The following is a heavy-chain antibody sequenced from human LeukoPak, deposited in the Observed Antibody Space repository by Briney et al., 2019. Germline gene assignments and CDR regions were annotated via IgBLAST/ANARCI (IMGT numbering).Heavy chain of an antibody. Sequence: PSETLSLTCTVSGGSISSYYWSWIRQPPGKGLEWCVYIYYSGSTNYNPSLKSRVTISVDTSKNQFSLKLSSVTAADTAVYYCARAPPYCGGDCYFGYWGQGTLVTVSS. CDR1: GGSISSYY. CDR3: ARAPPYCGGDCYFGY. V-gene: IGHV4-59*01. CDR2: IYYSGST. D-gene: IGHD2-21*02. J-gene: IGHJ4*02.